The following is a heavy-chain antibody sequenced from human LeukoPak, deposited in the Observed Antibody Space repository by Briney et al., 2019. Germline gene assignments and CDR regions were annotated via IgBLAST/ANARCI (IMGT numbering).Heavy chain of an antibody. CDR3: ARIGAAAGTE. V-gene: IGHV4-59*08. Sequence: PSETLSLTCTVSGGSISSHQWSWIRQPPGKGLEWIGYIYYSGSTNYNPSLKSRVTISVDTSKNQFSLRLSSVTAADTAVYYCARIGAAAGTEWGQGTLVTVSS. CDR1: GGSISSHQ. J-gene: IGHJ4*02. CDR2: IYYSGST. D-gene: IGHD6-13*01.